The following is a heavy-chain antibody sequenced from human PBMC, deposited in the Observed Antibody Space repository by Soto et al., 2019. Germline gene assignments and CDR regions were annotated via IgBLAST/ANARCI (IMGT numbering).Heavy chain of an antibody. CDR3: AKGRGYSGYDYVDY. CDR1: GFTFDDYA. D-gene: IGHD5-12*01. V-gene: IGHV3-9*01. J-gene: IGHJ4*02. Sequence: TGGSLRLSCAASGFTFDDYAMHWVRQAPGKGLEWVSGISWNSGSIGYADSVKGRFTISRDNAKNSLYLQMNSLRAEDTALYYCAKGRGYSGYDYVDYWGQGTLVTVSS. CDR2: ISWNSGSI.